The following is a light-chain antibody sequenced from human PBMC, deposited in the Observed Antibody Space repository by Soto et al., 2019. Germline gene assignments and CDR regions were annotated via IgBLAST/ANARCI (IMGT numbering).Light chain of an antibody. Sequence: QSALTQPASVSGSPGQSITISCTGTSSDVGGYNYVSWYQQHPGKAPKLMIYDVSNRPSGVSNRFSGSKSGNTASPTISGLQAEDEADYYCSSYTGSSTPLVFGGGTKLTVL. CDR1: SSDVGGYNY. V-gene: IGLV2-14*01. CDR3: SSYTGSSTPLV. CDR2: DVS. J-gene: IGLJ2*01.